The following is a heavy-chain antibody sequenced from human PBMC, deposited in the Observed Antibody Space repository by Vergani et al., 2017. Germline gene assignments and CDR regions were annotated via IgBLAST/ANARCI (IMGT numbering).Heavy chain of an antibody. Sequence: QVQLQESGPGLVKPSETLSLTCTVSGGSVSSGSYYWSWIRQPAGKGLEWIGYIYYSGSTNYNPSLKSRVTISVDTSKNQFSLKLSSVTAADTAVYYCARAAGYSSGWYDYWGQGTLVTVSS. V-gene: IGHV4-61*10. D-gene: IGHD6-19*01. J-gene: IGHJ4*02. CDR3: ARAAGYSSGWYDY. CDR2: IYYSGST. CDR1: GGSVSSGSYY.